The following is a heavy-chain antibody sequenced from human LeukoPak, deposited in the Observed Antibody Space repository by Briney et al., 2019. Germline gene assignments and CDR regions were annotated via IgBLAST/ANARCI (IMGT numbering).Heavy chain of an antibody. CDR1: GYTLTELS. CDR2: FDPEDGET. D-gene: IGHD6-19*01. Sequence: GASVKVSCKVSGYTLTELSMHWVRQAPGKGLEWMGGFDPEDGETIYAQKFQGSVTMTEDTSTDTAYMELSSLRSEDTAVYYCATSCRKWLVFGPRCYYGMDVWGQGTTVTVSS. J-gene: IGHJ6*02. V-gene: IGHV1-24*01. CDR3: ATSCRKWLVFGPRCYYGMDV.